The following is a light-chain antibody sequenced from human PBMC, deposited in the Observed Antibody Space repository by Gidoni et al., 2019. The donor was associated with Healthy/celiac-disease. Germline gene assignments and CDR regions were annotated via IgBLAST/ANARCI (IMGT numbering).Light chain of an antibody. V-gene: IGKV3-11*01. Sequence: EIVLTNSPATLSLSPGERPTLSCRASQSVSSYLAWYQQKPGQAPRLLIYDASNRATGIPARFSGSGSGTDFTLTISSLEPEDFAVYYCQQRSNWPLTFGGGTKVEIK. CDR1: QSVSSY. CDR2: DAS. J-gene: IGKJ4*01. CDR3: QQRSNWPLT.